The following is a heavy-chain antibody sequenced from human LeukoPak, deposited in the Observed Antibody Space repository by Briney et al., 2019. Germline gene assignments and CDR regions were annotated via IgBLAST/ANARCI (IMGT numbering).Heavy chain of an antibody. Sequence: SETLSLTCTVSGGSMRRHYWSWIRQTPGKGLEWIGYIDYSGSTRYNPSLQSRVTISVDTSNNQFNLKLTSVTATDTAVYYCARLIDNDNSGDADTFDMWGQGTVVTVFS. D-gene: IGHD3-22*01. CDR1: GGSMRRHY. J-gene: IGHJ3*02. CDR3: ARLIDNDNSGDADTFDM. V-gene: IGHV4-59*11. CDR2: IDYSGST.